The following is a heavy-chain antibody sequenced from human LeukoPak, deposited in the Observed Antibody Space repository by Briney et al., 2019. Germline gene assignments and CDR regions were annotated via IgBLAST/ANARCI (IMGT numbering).Heavy chain of an antibody. V-gene: IGHV1-18*04. CDR1: GYTFTAYY. J-gene: IGHJ4*02. Sequence: ASVKVSCKASGYTFTAYYLHWVRQAPGQGLEWMGWISPYSGNTHYAQKFQGRVTMTTDTSTSTAYMELRSLRSDDTAVYYCARGTGGSGYALWGQGTLVTVSS. CDR3: ARGTGGSGYAL. CDR2: ISPYSGNT. D-gene: IGHD3-22*01.